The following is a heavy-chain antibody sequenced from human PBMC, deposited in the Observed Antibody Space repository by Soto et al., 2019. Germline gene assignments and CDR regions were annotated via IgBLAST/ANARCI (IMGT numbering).Heavy chain of an antibody. CDR2: IDYSGST. V-gene: IGHV4-31*03. J-gene: IGHJ4*02. CDR1: GGSISSGGYY. D-gene: IGHD3-10*01. CDR3: ARGITMVRGVGLFYFDY. Sequence: QVQLQESGPGLVKPSQTLSLTCTVSGGSISSGGYYWSWIRQHPGKGMEWIGYIDYSGSTYYNPSLKSRVTISVDTSKNQFSLKLNSVTAADTAVYYCARGITMVRGVGLFYFDYWGQGTLVTVSS.